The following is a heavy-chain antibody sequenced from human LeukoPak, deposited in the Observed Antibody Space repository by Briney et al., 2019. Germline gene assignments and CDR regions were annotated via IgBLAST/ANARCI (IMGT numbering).Heavy chain of an antibody. Sequence: GGSLRLSCAASGFTLSSNYMSWVRQAPGKGLEWVSVIYSDGSTYYSEYVKGRFTTSRDNPKTPLYLQMNGLRPEDTAVYYCARMYSSSWWVFDDWGQGSLVT. D-gene: IGHD6-13*01. CDR2: IYSDGST. V-gene: IGHV3-53*01. J-gene: IGHJ4*02. CDR1: GFTLSSNY. CDR3: ARMYSSSWWVFDD.